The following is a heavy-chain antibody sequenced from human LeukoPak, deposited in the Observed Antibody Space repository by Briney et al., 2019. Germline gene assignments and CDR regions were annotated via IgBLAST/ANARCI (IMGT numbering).Heavy chain of an antibody. CDR1: GFIFSNYW. V-gene: IGHV3-7*01. CDR2: IKQDGSEK. Sequence: PGGSLRLSCAASGFIFSNYWMSWVRQAPGKGLEWVANIKQDGSEKYYVDSVKGRFTISRDNAKNSLYLQMNSLRAEDTAVYYCARMYSGYDPGFDPWGQGTLVTVSS. J-gene: IGHJ5*02. CDR3: ARMYSGYDPGFDP. D-gene: IGHD5-12*01.